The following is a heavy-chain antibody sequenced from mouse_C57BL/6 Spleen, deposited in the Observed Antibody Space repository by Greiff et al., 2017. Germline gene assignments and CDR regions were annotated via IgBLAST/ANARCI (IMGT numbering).Heavy chain of an antibody. CDR2: IYPRDGST. CDR3: ASVYDYDEVYAMDY. D-gene: IGHD2-4*01. CDR1: GYTFTSYD. J-gene: IGHJ4*01. V-gene: IGHV1-85*01. Sequence: VKLVESGPELVKPGASVKLSCKASGYTFTSYDINWVKQRPGQGLEWIGWIYPRDGSTKYNEKFKGKATLTVDTSSSTAYMELHSLTSEDSAVYFCASVYDYDEVYAMDYWGQGTSVTVSS.